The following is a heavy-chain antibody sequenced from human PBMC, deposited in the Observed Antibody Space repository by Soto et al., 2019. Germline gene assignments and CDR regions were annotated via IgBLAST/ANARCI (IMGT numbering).Heavy chain of an antibody. CDR2: ISAYNGNT. Sequence: EASVKVSCKASGYTFTSYGISWVRQAPGQGLEWMGWISAYNGNTNYAQKLQGRVTMTTDTSTSTAYMELRSLRSDDTAVYYCARVDYYGSGKVWFDPWGQGTLVTVSS. CDR3: ARVDYYGSGKVWFDP. CDR1: GYTFTSYG. V-gene: IGHV1-18*01. D-gene: IGHD3-10*01. J-gene: IGHJ5*02.